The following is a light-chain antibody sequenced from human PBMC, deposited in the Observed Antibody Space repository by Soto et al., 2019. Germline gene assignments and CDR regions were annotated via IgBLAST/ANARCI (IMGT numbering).Light chain of an antibody. V-gene: IGKV2-28*01. CDR2: SGS. J-gene: IGKJ5*01. Sequence: TVMTQSPLSLPVTPGGPASISCRSSESLLQSNGYNYLDWYLQKPGQSPQLLIYSGSNRSSGVPDRFSGSGSGTDFTLNISRVEADDVGVYYCKQALQTPTFGQGTKLDIK. CDR3: KQALQTPT. CDR1: ESLLQSNGYNY.